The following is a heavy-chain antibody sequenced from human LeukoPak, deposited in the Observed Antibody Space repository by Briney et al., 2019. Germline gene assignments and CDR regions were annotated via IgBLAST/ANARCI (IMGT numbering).Heavy chain of an antibody. CDR2: ISSSSSTI. J-gene: IGHJ4*02. CDR1: GFTFSSYS. D-gene: IGHD3-16*02. CDR3: ASSRGDYDYVWGSYRYAEPGDY. V-gene: IGHV3-48*01. Sequence: PGGSLRLSCAASGFTFSSYSMNWVRQAPGKGLEWVSYISSSSSTIYYADSVKGRFTISRDNAKNSLYLQMNSLRAEDTAVYYCASSRGDYDYVWGSYRYAEPGDYWGQGTLVTVSS.